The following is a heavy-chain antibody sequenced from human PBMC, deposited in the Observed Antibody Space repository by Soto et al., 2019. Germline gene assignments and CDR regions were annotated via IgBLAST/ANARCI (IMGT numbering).Heavy chain of an antibody. CDR2: ISAYNGNT. CDR3: ARDRQNYGSFDY. D-gene: IGHD4-17*01. CDR1: GYTFTSYG. V-gene: IGHV1-18*01. Sequence: ASVKVSCKASGYTFTSYGISWVRQAPGQGLEWMGWISAYNGNTNYAQKIQGRVTMTTDTSTSTVYMELRTLRSDDTAVYYCARDRQNYGSFDYWGHGTLVTVSS. J-gene: IGHJ4*01.